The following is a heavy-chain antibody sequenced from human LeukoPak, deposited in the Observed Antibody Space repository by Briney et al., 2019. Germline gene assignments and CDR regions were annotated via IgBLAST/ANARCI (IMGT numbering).Heavy chain of an antibody. D-gene: IGHD3-16*01. CDR3: ARALYDYVWGNDAFDI. CDR2: INPNSGGT. Sequence: GASVKVSCKASGYTFTNYGISWVRQAPGQGLEWMGRINPNSGGTNYAQKFQGRVTMTRDTSISTAYMELSRLRSDDTAVYYCARALYDYVWGNDAFDIWGQGTMVTVSS. J-gene: IGHJ3*02. V-gene: IGHV1-2*06. CDR1: GYTFTNYG.